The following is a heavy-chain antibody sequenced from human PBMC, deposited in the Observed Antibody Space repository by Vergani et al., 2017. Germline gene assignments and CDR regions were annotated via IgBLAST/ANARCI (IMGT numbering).Heavy chain of an antibody. CDR3: ARLPYQQAVDN. D-gene: IGHD2-2*01. V-gene: IGHV4-38-2*01. CDR1: GYSISSGYY. J-gene: IGHJ4*02. Sequence: QVQLQESGPGLVKPSETLSLTCSVSGYSISSGYYWGWIRQSPGRGLEWIGNIFRNGSTHYNPSLKSRLTISVDTSKNHFSLKLTSVTAADTAGYYCARLPYQQAVDNWGQGTLVTVSS. CDR2: IFRNGST.